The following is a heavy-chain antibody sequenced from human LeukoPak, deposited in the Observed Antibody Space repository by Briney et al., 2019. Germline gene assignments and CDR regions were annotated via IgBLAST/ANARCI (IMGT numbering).Heavy chain of an antibody. V-gene: IGHV7-4-1*02. CDR1: GYTFTSYA. CDR3: ARDLGLATMVRGVIAPLDY. D-gene: IGHD3-10*01. Sequence: ASVKVSCKASGYTFTSYAMNWVRQAPGQGLEWMGWINTNTGNPTYAQGFTGRFVFSLDTSVSTAYLQISSLKAEDTAVYYCARDLGLATMVRGVIAPLDYWGQGTLVTVSA. J-gene: IGHJ4*02. CDR2: INTNTGNP.